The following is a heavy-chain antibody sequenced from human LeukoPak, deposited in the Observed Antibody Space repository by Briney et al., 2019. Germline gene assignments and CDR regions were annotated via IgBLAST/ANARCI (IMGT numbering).Heavy chain of an antibody. D-gene: IGHD1-26*01. CDR3: ARTLGYNGSYSHPYYFDY. V-gene: IGHV4-39*01. J-gene: IGHJ4*02. CDR2: MYYSGNT. Sequence: SETLSLTCTVSGGSFSSSSYYWGWIRQPPGKGLEWIGSMYYSGNTYYSPSVKSRVTMAVDTSKNQFSLKLSSVTAADTAVYYCARTLGYNGSYSHPYYFDYWGQGTLVTVSS. CDR1: GGSFSSSSYY.